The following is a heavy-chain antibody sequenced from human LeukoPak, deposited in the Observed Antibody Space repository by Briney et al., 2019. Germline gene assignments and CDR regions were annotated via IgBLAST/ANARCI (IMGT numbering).Heavy chain of an antibody. Sequence: ASVKVSCKASGGTFSSSAISWVRQAPGQGLEWMGGIIPIFGTANYAQKIQGRVTITADESTSTAYMELSSLRSEDTAVYYCARDVYCSSTTCSYYFDYWGQGTLVTVSS. J-gene: IGHJ4*02. CDR3: ARDVYCSSTTCSYYFDY. CDR1: GGTFSSSA. D-gene: IGHD2-2*01. CDR2: IIPIFGTA. V-gene: IGHV1-69*13.